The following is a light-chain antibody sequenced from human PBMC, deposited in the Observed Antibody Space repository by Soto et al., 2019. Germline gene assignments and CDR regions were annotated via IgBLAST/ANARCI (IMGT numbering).Light chain of an antibody. CDR3: QQRDSWPIT. Sequence: EIVMTQSPATLSVSPGERATLSCRASQSVSSSYLACYQQKPGQPPRLLIYGASSRATGIPARFSGSGSGTDFTLTINSLEPDDFAVYYCQQRDSWPITFGQGTRLEIK. V-gene: IGKV3D-20*02. J-gene: IGKJ5*01. CDR2: GAS. CDR1: QSVSSSY.